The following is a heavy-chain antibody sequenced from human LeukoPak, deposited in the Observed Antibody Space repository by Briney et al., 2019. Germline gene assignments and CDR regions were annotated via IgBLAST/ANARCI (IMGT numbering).Heavy chain of an antibody. CDR3: ARGNYYGSGCDF. J-gene: IGHJ4*02. Sequence: GGSLGLSCAASGFTFSNYGMHWVRQAPGKGLEWVAFIYYHGNNKNYADFVKGRFTISRGNSKNTLFLQMNSLRAEDTAVYYCARGNYYGSGCDFWGQGSLVTVSS. CDR2: IYYHGNNK. V-gene: IGHV3-30*02. D-gene: IGHD3-10*01. CDR1: GFTFSNYG.